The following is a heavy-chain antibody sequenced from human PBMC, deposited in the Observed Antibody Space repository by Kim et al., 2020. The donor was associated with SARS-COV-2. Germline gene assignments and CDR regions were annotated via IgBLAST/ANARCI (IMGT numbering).Heavy chain of an antibody. CDR3: ARGATTMIDSLDY. CDR2: TNGDGTTT. D-gene: IGHD3-22*01. V-gene: IGHV3-74*01. Sequence: GGSLRLSCAASGFTFSSHWMHWVRQAPGKGLVWVSRTNGDGTTTTYADSVKGRFTISRDNAKNTLYVQMNSLRAEDTAVYYCARGATTMIDSLDYWGQGALVTVSS. J-gene: IGHJ4*02. CDR1: GFTFSSHW.